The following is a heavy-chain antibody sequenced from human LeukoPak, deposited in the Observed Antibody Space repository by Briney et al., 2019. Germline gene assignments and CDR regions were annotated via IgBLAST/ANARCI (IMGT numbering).Heavy chain of an antibody. V-gene: IGHV3-9*01. CDR1: GFTFYNYA. J-gene: IGHJ4*02. Sequence: GGSLRLSCAASGFTFYNYAMQWVRHAPGKGLEWLSIIRWNSGYIVYADSVKGRFTISRDNAKKSLDLQMNSLRAEDTAFYYCAKVRGTYSSGYFFDYWGQGTLVTVSS. CDR2: IRWNSGYI. CDR3: AKVRGTYSSGYFFDY. D-gene: IGHD6-19*01.